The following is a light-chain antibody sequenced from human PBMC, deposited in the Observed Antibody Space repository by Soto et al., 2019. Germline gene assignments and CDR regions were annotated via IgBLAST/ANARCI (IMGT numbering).Light chain of an antibody. V-gene: IGKV1-39*01. J-gene: IGKJ1*01. CDR1: QGIHIH. CDR3: QQSYTTPQSWT. CDR2: AAS. Sequence: DIQMTQSPSTLSASVGDRVTITCRASQGIHIHLAWYQQKPGKAPKLLIYAASTLQSGVPSGFSGSGSGTDFALTISSLQPEDFATYFCQQSYTTPQSWTFGQGTKVDI.